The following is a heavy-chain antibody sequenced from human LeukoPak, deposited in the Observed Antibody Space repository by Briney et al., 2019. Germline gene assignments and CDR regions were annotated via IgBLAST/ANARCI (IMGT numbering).Heavy chain of an antibody. V-gene: IGHV1-69*01. J-gene: IGHJ4*02. CDR2: IIPIFGTA. D-gene: IGHD4-23*01. CDR1: GGTFSSYA. Sequence: SVKVSCKASGGTFSSYAISWVRQAPGQGLEWMGGIIPIFGTANYAQKFQGRVTITADESTSTAYMELSSLRSEDTAVYYCAKAEGFFGGYYDHWGQGTLVTVSS. CDR3: AKAEGFFGGYYDH.